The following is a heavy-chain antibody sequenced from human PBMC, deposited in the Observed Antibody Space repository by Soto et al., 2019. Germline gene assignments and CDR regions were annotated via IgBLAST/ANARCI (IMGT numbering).Heavy chain of an antibody. CDR3: ASLGVRVKSPGTWFDH. Sequence: QVQLQEAGPGLVKPLETLSLTCTVSGGSISRYYWSWIRQPAGQGLEWIGRVYFSGSTKYKSSLQSRVTMSVDTSKNHFSLKLSSVTAADTAVYYCASLGVRVKSPGTWFDHGGQGTLVTVSS. CDR2: VYFSGST. D-gene: IGHD2-8*02. V-gene: IGHV4-4*07. J-gene: IGHJ5*02. CDR1: GGSISRYY.